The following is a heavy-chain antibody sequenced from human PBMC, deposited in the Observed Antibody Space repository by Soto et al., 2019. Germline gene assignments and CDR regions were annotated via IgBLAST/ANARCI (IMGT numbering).Heavy chain of an antibody. CDR3: ARVGGDTAMVMYGMDV. J-gene: IGHJ6*01. CDR2: IYYSGST. D-gene: IGHD5-18*01. CDR1: GGSISSSSYY. V-gene: IGHV4-61*01. Sequence: SETLSLTCTVSGGSISSSSYYWSWIRQPPGKGLEWIGYIYYSGSTNYNPSLKSRVTISVDTSKNQFSLKLSSVTAADTAVYYCARVGGDTAMVMYGMDVWGQGITVT.